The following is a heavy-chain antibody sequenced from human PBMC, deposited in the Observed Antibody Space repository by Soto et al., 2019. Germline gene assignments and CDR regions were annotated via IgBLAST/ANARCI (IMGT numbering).Heavy chain of an antibody. J-gene: IGHJ4*02. CDR1: GYTFTSYG. CDR2: ISAYNGNT. Sequence: QVQLVQSGAEVKKPGASVKVSCKASGYTFTSYGISWVRQAPGQGLEWMGWISAYNGNTNYAQKLQGRVTMTTDTSTSTVYMELRSLRSDDTAVYYCARGSGGNGVGAGRWLQYYWGQGTLVTVSS. D-gene: IGHD3-22*01. V-gene: IGHV1-18*01. CDR3: ARGSGGNGVGAGRWLQYY.